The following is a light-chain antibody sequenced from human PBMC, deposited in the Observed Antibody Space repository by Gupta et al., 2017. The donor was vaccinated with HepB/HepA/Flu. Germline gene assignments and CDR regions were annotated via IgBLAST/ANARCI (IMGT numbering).Light chain of an antibody. Sequence: DIQMTQSPSSLSASVGDRVTITCRASQSISSYLNWYQQKPGKVPKLLIYAASSLQSGVPSRFSGSGSGTDFTLTISSLQPEDFATYYCQQSDSTPITFGPGTKVDIK. V-gene: IGKV1-39*01. CDR1: QSISSY. CDR3: QQSDSTPIT. J-gene: IGKJ3*01. CDR2: AAS.